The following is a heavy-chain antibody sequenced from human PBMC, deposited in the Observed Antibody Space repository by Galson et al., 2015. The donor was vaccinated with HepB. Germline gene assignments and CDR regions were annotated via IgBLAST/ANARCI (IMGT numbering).Heavy chain of an antibody. J-gene: IGHJ5*02. CDR3: ARVGLRWLGELSWFDP. V-gene: IGHV3-7*03. Sequence: SLRLSCAASGFTFSSYWMSWVRQAPGKGLEWVANIKPDGSEKYYVDSVKGRFTISRDNAKNSLYLQMNSLRAEDTAVYYCARVGLRWLGELSWFDPWGQGTLVTVSS. D-gene: IGHD3-10*01. CDR1: GFTFSSYW. CDR2: IKPDGSEK.